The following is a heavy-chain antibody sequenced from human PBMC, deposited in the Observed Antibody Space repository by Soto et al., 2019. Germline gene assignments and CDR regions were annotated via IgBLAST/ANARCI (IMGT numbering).Heavy chain of an antibody. D-gene: IGHD5-12*01. CDR3: ARDHLVAYYFDY. J-gene: IGHJ4*02. Sequence: EVQLVESGGGLVKPGGSLRLSCAASGFTFSSYSMNWVRQAPGKVLEWVSSISSSSSYIYYADSVKGRFTISRDNAKTSLYLQMNSLRAAYTAVYYCARDHLVAYYFDYWGQGPLVTVSS. CDR2: ISSSSSYI. V-gene: IGHV3-21*01. CDR1: GFTFSSYS.